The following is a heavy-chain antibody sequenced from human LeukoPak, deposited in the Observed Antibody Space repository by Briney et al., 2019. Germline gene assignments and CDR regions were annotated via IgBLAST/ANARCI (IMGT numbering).Heavy chain of an antibody. CDR1: GGSISSGGYY. V-gene: IGHV4-30-4*08. CDR3: ARVRSITIFGVVIDWNWFDP. D-gene: IGHD3-3*01. Sequence: SETLSLTCTVSGGSISSGGYYWSWIRQPPGKGLEWIGYIYYSGSTYYNPSLKSRVTISVDTSKNQFSLKLSSVTAADTAVYYCARVRSITIFGVVIDWNWFDPWGQGTLVTVSS. J-gene: IGHJ5*02. CDR2: IYYSGST.